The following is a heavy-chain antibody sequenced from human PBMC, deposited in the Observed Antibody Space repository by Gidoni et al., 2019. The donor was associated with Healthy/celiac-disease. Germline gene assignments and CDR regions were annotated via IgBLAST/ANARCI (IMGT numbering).Heavy chain of an antibody. V-gene: IGHV4-34*01. D-gene: IGHD2-2*01. CDR2: INHSGST. J-gene: IGHJ3*02. Sequence: QVQLQQWGAGLLKPSETLSLTCAVYGGAFSGYYWSWISQPPGKGLEWIGEINHSGSTNYNPSLKSRVTISVDTSKNQFSLKLSSVTAADTAVYYCARTRIVVVPAAMDGDAFDIWGQGTMVTVSS. CDR1: GGAFSGYY. CDR3: ARTRIVVVPAAMDGDAFDI.